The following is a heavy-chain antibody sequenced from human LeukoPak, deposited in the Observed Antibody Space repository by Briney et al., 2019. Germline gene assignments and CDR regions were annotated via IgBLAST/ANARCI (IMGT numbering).Heavy chain of an antibody. CDR1: GYTFTSYG. CDR3: ARVVIVAATEDPYYFDY. D-gene: IGHD2-15*01. Sequence: ASVKVSCKASGYTFTSYGISWVRQAPGQGLEWMGWITTYNGNTNYAQELQGRVTMTTDTSTDTTYMELRSLRSDDTALYYCARVVIVAATEDPYYFDYWGQGTLVTASS. J-gene: IGHJ4*02. V-gene: IGHV1-18*01. CDR2: ITTYNGNT.